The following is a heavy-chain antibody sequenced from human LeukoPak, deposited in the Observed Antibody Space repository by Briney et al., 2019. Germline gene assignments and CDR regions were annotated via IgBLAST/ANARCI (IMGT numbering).Heavy chain of an antibody. Sequence: GGSLRLSCAASGFTFSSYAMSWVRQAPGKGLEWVSAISGSGGSTYYADSVKGRFTISRDNSKNTLYLQMSSLRAEDTAVYYCASRTIDLYSSSWYFDYWGQGTLVTVSS. CDR1: GFTFSSYA. D-gene: IGHD6-13*01. V-gene: IGHV3-23*01. CDR2: ISGSGGST. J-gene: IGHJ4*02. CDR3: ASRTIDLYSSSWYFDY.